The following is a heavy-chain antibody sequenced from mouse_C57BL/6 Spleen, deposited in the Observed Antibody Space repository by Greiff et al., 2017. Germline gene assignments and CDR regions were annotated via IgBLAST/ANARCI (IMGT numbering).Heavy chain of an antibody. J-gene: IGHJ2*02. V-gene: IGHV1-18*01. CDR1: GYTFTDYN. Sequence: EVKLQESGPELVKPGASVKIPCKASGYTFTDYNMDWVKQRHGKSLEWIGDINTNNGVTSYNQKFKGKATFTVDKSSSTAYMELRSLTSEGTAVYYCASGWVSYFDYWGHVTSLTVSS. CDR2: INTNNGVT. D-gene: IGHD2-3*01. CDR3: ASGWVSYFDY.